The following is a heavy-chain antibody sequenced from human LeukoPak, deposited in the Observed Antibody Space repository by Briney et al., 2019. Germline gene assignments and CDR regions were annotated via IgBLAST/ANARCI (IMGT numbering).Heavy chain of an antibody. V-gene: IGHV4-30-2*01. Sequence: SETLSLTCAVSGGSISSGGYSWSWIRQPPGKGLEWIGYIYHSGSTYYNPSLKSRVTISVDRSKNQFSLKLSSVTAADTAVYYCARADLYYDILTGPIDYWGQGTLVTVSS. J-gene: IGHJ4*02. CDR2: IYHSGST. D-gene: IGHD3-9*01. CDR1: GGSISSGGYS. CDR3: ARADLYYDILTGPIDY.